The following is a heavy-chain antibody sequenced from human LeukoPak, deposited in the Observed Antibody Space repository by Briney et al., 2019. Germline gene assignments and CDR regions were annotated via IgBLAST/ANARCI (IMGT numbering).Heavy chain of an antibody. D-gene: IGHD3-9*01. Sequence: ASVKVSCKASGYTFTGYYMHWVRQAPGQGLEWMGWINPNSGGTNYAQKFQGRVTMTRDTSISTAYMELSRLRSDDTAVYYWARADHVLRYFDWFNRFDYWGQGTLVTVSS. J-gene: IGHJ4*02. V-gene: IGHV1-2*02. CDR2: INPNSGGT. CDR3: ARADHVLRYFDWFNRFDY. CDR1: GYTFTGYY.